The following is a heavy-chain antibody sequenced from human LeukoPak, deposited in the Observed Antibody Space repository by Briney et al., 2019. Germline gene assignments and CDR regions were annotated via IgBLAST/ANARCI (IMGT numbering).Heavy chain of an antibody. D-gene: IGHD1-26*01. J-gene: IGHJ3*02. CDR1: GFTFNSYS. Sequence: GGSLRLFCAPSGFTFNSYSMLGVRQAPRKGVEGVSSISSSNCYIFYADSVKGRFPISRDNAKNSLYPQKNRQSAGDTAVYYCVRSIVGATWDAFDIWSQATMVTVSS. CDR3: VRSIVGATWDAFDI. V-gene: IGHV3-21*01. CDR2: ISSSNCYI.